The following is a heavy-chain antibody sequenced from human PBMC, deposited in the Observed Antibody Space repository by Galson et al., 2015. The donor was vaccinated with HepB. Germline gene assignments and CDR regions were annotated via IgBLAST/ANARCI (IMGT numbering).Heavy chain of an antibody. J-gene: IGHJ4*02. V-gene: IGHV6-1*01. Sequence: CAISGDSVSTNIVAWNWIRQSPSRGLEWLGRTYYRSKWYNDYAVSVQSRITINPDTSRNQFSLQLKSVTPEDTAVYYCARDGYLGLLYYFDYWSQGTLVTVSS. D-gene: IGHD2/OR15-2a*01. CDR2: TYYRSKWYN. CDR3: ARDGYLGLLYYFDY. CDR1: GDSVSTNIVA.